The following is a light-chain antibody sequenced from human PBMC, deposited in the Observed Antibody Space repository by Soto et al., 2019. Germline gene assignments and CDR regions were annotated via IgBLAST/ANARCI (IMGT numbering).Light chain of an antibody. CDR2: EVS. Sequence: QSALTQPASVSGSPGQSITISCTGASSDVGSYNLVSWYQQHPGKAPKLMIYEVSKRPSGVSNRFSGSKSGNTASLTISGLQAEDEADYYCCSYAGSSMYNYVFGTGTKVTVL. CDR1: SSDVGSYNL. J-gene: IGLJ1*01. CDR3: CSYAGSSMYNYV. V-gene: IGLV2-23*02.